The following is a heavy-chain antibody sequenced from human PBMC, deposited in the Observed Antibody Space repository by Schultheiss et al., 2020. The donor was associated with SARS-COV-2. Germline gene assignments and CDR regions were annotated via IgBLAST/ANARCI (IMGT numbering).Heavy chain of an antibody. V-gene: IGHV3-33*01. D-gene: IGHD1-7*01. CDR3: AREDLTGTFRFDP. Sequence: GGSLRLSCAASGFTFSSYGMHWVRQAPGKGLEWVAVIWYDGSNKYYADSVKGRFTISRDNAKNSLYLQMNSLRAEDTAVYYCAREDLTGTFRFDPWGRGTLVTVSS. J-gene: IGHJ5*02. CDR1: GFTFSSYG. CDR2: IWYDGSNK.